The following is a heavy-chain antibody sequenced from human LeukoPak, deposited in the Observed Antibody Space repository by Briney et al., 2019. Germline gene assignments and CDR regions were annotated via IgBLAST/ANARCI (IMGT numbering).Heavy chain of an antibody. V-gene: IGHV3-30-3*01. J-gene: IGHJ4*02. Sequence: PGRSLRLSCAASGFTFSSYAMHWVRQAPGKGLEWVAVISYDGSNKYYADSVKGRFTISRDNSKNTLYLQMNSLRAEDTAVYYCARDSRGQLVRYIFDYWGQGTLVTVSS. CDR1: GFTFSSYA. CDR2: ISYDGSNK. CDR3: ARDSRGQLVRYIFDY. D-gene: IGHD6-13*01.